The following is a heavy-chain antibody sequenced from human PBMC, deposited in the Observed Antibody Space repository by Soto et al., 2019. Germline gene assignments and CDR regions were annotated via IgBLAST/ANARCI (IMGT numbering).Heavy chain of an antibody. V-gene: IGHV3-53*04. CDR3: ARAAGTTSSSRDDAFDI. Sequence: GGSLRLSCAASGFTVSSNYMSWVRQAPGKGLEWVSVIYSGGSTYYADSVKGRFTISRHNSKNTLYLQMNSLRAEDTAVYYCARAAGTTSSSRDDAFDIWGQGTMVTVSS. CDR1: GFTVSSNY. J-gene: IGHJ3*02. CDR2: IYSGGST. D-gene: IGHD1-7*01.